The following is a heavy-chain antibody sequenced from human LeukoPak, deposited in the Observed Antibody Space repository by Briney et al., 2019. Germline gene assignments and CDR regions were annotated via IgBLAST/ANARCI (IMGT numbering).Heavy chain of an antibody. D-gene: IGHD5-18*01. CDR3: ARDAVDTANAV. CDR1: GFTFTTYW. J-gene: IGHJ6*02. Sequence: GXSLRLSCEASGFTFTTYWMHWVRQAPGKGLVWVSHINSDGSITSYADSVKGRFTISRDNAKNTLYLQMNSLRAEDTAVYYCARDAVDTANAVWGQGTTVTVSS. CDR2: INSDGSIT. V-gene: IGHV3-74*01.